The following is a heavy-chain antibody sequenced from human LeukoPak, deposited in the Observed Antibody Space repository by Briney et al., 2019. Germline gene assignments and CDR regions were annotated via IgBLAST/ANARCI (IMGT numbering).Heavy chain of an antibody. CDR3: SSLSGTSRGDYYYYMDV. D-gene: IGHD1-26*01. CDR1: GFMFSGSV. V-gene: IGHV3-73*01. J-gene: IGHJ6*03. CDR2: IRSKANGYAT. Sequence: PGGSLRLSCAASGFMFSGSVMHWVRQASGKGLEWVGRIRSKANGYATAYAASVKGRFTISRDDSKNTAYLQMNSLKTEDTAVYYCSSLSGTSRGDYYYYMDVWAKGTTVTVSS.